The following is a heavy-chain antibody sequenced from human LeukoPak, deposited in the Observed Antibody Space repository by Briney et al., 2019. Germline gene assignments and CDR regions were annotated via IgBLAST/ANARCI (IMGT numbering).Heavy chain of an antibody. V-gene: IGHV4-31*03. D-gene: IGHD3-9*01. J-gene: IGHJ4*02. CDR3: AGGRQVTGNPVFDY. CDR2: FYYSWSN. Sequence: SQTLSLTCTVSGGYISSGGYYWSWIRQHPGKGLEWIGYFYYSWSNYYNPSLKSRVTISVATSKNQLSLKLSSVTAADTAVYYCAGGRQVTGNPVFDYWGQGTLVTVSS. CDR1: GGYISSGGYY.